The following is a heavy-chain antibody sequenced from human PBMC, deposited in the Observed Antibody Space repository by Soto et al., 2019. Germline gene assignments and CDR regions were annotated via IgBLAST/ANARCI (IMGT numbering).Heavy chain of an antibody. CDR1: GYTLTELS. J-gene: IGHJ6*02. CDR2: FDPEDGET. CDR3: ATSPGKPSRYYYYYGMDV. Sequence: RASVKVSCKVSGYTLTELSMHWVRQAPGKGLEWMGGFDPEDGETIYAQKFQGRVTMTEDTSTDTAYMELSSLRSEDTAVYYCATSPGKPSRYYYYYGMDVWGQGTTVTVSS. V-gene: IGHV1-24*01.